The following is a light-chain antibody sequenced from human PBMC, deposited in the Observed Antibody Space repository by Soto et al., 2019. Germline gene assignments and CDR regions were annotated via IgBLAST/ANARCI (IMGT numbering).Light chain of an antibody. V-gene: IGLV2-11*01. CDR1: SSDVGRYNY. CDR3: CSYAGSPYV. CDR2: DVS. Sequence: QSVLTQPRSVSGSPGQSVTLSCTGTSSDVGRYNYVSWYQHHPGKAPKLMIYDVSTRPSGVPDRFSGSKSGTTASLTISGLQAEDEADYYCCSYAGSPYVFGTGTKVTVL. J-gene: IGLJ1*01.